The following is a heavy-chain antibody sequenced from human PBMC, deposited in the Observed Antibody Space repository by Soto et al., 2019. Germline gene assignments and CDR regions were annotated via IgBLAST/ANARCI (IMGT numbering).Heavy chain of an antibody. Sequence: QVQLVESGGGVVHPGGSLRLSCKASGFGFSAYSMHWVRQAPGKGLEWVAVIQHNGNYIQYADFVRGRFTISRDSYKSILYLEMNGLTPEDTALYYCVRVGWGYTYGNGLDGWGQGTTVTVSS. CDR3: VRVGWGYTYGNGLDG. J-gene: IGHJ6*02. D-gene: IGHD5-18*01. V-gene: IGHV3-30-3*01. CDR1: GFGFSAYS. CDR2: IQHNGNYI.